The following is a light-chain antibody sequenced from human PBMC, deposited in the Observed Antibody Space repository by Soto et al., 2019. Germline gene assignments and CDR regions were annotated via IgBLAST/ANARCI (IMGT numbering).Light chain of an antibody. CDR2: GAS. CDR1: QSVSSN. J-gene: IGKJ4*01. CDR3: QQYNNWPLT. V-gene: IGKV3-15*01. Sequence: EIVMTQSPATLSVSPGERATLSCRASQSVSSNLAWYQQKPGQAPRPLMYGASTRAIGIPGRFSGSESGTEFTLTISSLQSEDFAVYYCQQYNNWPLTFGGGTKVEIK.